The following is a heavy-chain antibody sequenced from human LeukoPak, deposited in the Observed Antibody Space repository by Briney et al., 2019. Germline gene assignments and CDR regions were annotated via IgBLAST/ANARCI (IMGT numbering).Heavy chain of an antibody. J-gene: IGHJ4*02. D-gene: IGHD5-12*01. Sequence: PSETLSLTWTPSGGPISTYSWGWFRRPPGKGLEWIGYIYHSGSTKYNPPLKSRVTISVDTSKNQFSLKLSSVTAADTAVYYCARDGYSGNDGLWGQGTLVTVSS. CDR3: ARDGYSGNDGL. CDR1: GGPISTYS. V-gene: IGHV4-59*01. CDR2: IYHSGST.